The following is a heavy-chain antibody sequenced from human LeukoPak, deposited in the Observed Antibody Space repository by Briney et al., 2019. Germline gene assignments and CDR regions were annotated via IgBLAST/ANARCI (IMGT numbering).Heavy chain of an antibody. CDR1: GGSFSDYY. CDR2: INHSGSTT. D-gene: IGHD2-2*01. CDR3: AKRYCSSTTCYDDRGAFDY. V-gene: IGHV4-34*01. Sequence: SETLSLTCTVYGGSFSDYYWTWIRQPPGKGLEWIGEINHSGSTTNYNPSLKNRVTISVDTSKNQFSLKLSSVTAADTAVYYCAKRYCSSTTCYDDRGAFDYWGQGTLVTVSS. J-gene: IGHJ4*02.